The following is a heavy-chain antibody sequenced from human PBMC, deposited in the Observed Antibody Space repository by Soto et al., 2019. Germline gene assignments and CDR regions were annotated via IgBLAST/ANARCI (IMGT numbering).Heavy chain of an antibody. CDR2: ISGSGGST. CDR3: AKDALYPLYYTADGGSRWYYFDY. J-gene: IGHJ4*01. D-gene: IGHD6-13*01. V-gene: IGHV3-23*01. CDR1: GFTFSSYA. Sequence: GGSLRLSCAASGFTFSSYAMSWVRQAPGKGLEWVSAISGSGGSTYYADSVKGRFTISRDNSKNTLYLQMNSLRAEDTAVYYCAKDALYPLYYTADGGSRWYYFDYWGHGTLVTVYS.